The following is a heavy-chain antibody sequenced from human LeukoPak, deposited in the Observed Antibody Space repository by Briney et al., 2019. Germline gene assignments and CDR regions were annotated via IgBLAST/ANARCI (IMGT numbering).Heavy chain of an antibody. D-gene: IGHD3-22*01. Sequence: PSETLSLICTVSGGSISSYYWSWIRQPPGKGLEWIGYIYYSGSTNYKPSLKSRVNISLDTSKNQFSLKLSSVTAADTAVYYCARTAYYFDSSGYYSDAFDIWGQGTMVTVSS. V-gene: IGHV4-59*01. CDR3: ARTAYYFDSSGYYSDAFDI. CDR2: IYYSGST. CDR1: GGSISSYY. J-gene: IGHJ3*02.